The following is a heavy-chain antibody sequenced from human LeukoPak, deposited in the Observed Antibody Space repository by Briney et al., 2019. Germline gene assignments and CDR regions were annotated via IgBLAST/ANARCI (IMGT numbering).Heavy chain of an antibody. CDR1: GGSFSNYY. J-gene: IGHJ6*03. V-gene: IGHV4-34*01. D-gene: IGHD1-7*01. Sequence: AETLSLTCAVYGGSFSNYYWNWIRQPPGKGLEWLGEINDNGRANYNPSLMSRVTVSVDTSKNQFSLRLTSVTATDTAVYYCARRWNYGRNYYIDVWGKGATVSVSS. CDR3: ARRWNYGRNYYIDV. CDR2: INDNGRA.